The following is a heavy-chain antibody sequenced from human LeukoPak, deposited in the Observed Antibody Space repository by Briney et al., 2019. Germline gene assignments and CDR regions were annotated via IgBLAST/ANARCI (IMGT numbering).Heavy chain of an antibody. CDR3: ARDTITIFGVVIYYRMDV. Sequence: ASVKVSCKASGYTFTSYYMHWVRQAPGQGLEWMGIINPSGGSTSYAQKFQGRVTMTRDTSTSTVYMELSSLRSEDTAVYYCARDTITIFGVVIYYRMDVWGQGTTVTVSS. CDR2: INPSGGST. V-gene: IGHV1-46*01. D-gene: IGHD3-3*01. CDR1: GYTFTSYY. J-gene: IGHJ6*02.